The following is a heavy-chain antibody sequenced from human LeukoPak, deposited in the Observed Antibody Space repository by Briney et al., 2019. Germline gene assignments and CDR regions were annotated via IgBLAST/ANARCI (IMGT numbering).Heavy chain of an antibody. V-gene: IGHV3-30*04. CDR3: ARDQVAGWPFYFEN. D-gene: IGHD6-19*01. CDR1: GFTFSNFA. CDR2: ISYDGSNN. J-gene: IGHJ4*02. Sequence: GGSLRLSCAASGFTFSNFAMHWVRQAPGKGLEWVAVISYDGSNNYYADSVKGRFTISRDNSKNTLYLEMNSLRAEDTAVYYCARDQVAGWPFYFENWGQGTLVTVSS.